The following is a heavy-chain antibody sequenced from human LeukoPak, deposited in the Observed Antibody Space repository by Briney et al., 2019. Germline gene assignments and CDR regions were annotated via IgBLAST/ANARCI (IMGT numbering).Heavy chain of an antibody. CDR3: ARSRPWGLVGYYMDV. J-gene: IGHJ6*03. D-gene: IGHD3-16*01. CDR2: IYYSGST. CDR1: GGSISSYY. Sequence: SETLSLTCTVSGGSISSYYWSWIRQPPGKGLEWIGYIYYSGSTKYNPSLKSRVTISEDTSKNQFALKLSSVTAADTAVYYCARSRPWGLVGYYMDVWGKGTTVTISS. V-gene: IGHV4-59*08.